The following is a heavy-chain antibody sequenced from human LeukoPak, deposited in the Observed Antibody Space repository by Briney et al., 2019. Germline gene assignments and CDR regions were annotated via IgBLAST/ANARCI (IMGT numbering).Heavy chain of an antibody. CDR2: IYTSGST. Sequence: SETLSLTCTVSGGSISSYYWSWIRQPAGKGLEWIGRIYTSGSTNYNPSLKSRVTMSVDTSKNQFSLKPSSVTAADTAVYYCAREIVGATTNNAFDIWGQGTMVTVSS. CDR1: GGSISSYY. J-gene: IGHJ3*02. V-gene: IGHV4-4*07. D-gene: IGHD1-26*01. CDR3: AREIVGATTNNAFDI.